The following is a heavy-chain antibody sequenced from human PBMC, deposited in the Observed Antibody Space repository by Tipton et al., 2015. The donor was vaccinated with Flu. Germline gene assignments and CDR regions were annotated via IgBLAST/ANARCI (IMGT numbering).Heavy chain of an antibody. CDR2: IRFDGSDK. CDR1: GFTFSTYG. V-gene: IGHV3-30*02. D-gene: IGHD2-2*01. CDR3: AKDSRYCTSTRSYVRPNAEYFQH. Sequence: SGFTFSTYGMHWVRQAPGKGLEWVAFIRFDGSDKHYADSVKGRFTISRDNSKNTLYLQMNGLRAEDSAVYYCAKDSRYCTSTRSYVRPNAEYFQHWGQGTLVTVSS. J-gene: IGHJ1*01.